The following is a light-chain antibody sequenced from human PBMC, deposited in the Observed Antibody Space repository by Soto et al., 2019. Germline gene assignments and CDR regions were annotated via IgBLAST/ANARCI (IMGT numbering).Light chain of an antibody. J-gene: IGLJ1*01. CDR2: DVS. V-gene: IGLV2-14*03. CDR1: SRDVGACDF. Sequence: QSALTQPASVSGSPGQSITISCTGTSRDVGACDFVSWYQQHPGKAPKLMIYDVSNRPSGVSTRFSGSKSGNTASLTISGLQAEDEADYYCGSYTISSSRVFGTGTKVTVL. CDR3: GSYTISSSRV.